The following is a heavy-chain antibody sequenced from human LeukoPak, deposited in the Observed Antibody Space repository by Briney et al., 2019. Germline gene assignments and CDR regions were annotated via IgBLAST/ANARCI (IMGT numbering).Heavy chain of an antibody. CDR2: INPNSGGT. Sequence: ASVKVSCKASGYTFTGYYMHWVRQAPGQGLEWMGWINPNSGGTNYAQKFQGRVTMTRDTSISTAYMELSRLRSDDTAVYYCARGRDGYNTITDYWGQGTMVTVSS. J-gene: IGHJ4*02. CDR3: ARGRDGYNTITDY. D-gene: IGHD5-24*01. V-gene: IGHV1-2*02. CDR1: GYTFTGYY.